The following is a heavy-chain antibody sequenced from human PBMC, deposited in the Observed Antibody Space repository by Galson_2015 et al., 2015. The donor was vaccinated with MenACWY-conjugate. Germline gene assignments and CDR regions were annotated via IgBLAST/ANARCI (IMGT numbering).Heavy chain of an antibody. D-gene: IGHD4-17*01. Sequence: ETLSLTCTVPGASMSNYSWTWVRQSPEKGLEWIGHIYHSGATNYNPSLQSRVIISTDVSKGQISLNLASVSAADTAVYYCARRATTGWFDPWGQGTQVTVSS. CDR2: IYHSGAT. CDR1: GASMSNYS. V-gene: IGHV4-59*13. CDR3: ARRATTGWFDP. J-gene: IGHJ5*02.